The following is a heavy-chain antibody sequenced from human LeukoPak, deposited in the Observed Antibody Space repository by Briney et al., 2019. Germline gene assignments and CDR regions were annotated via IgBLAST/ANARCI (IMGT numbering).Heavy chain of an antibody. CDR3: TKRVKYGGTWDHFAD. D-gene: IGHD1-26*01. J-gene: IGHJ4*02. V-gene: IGHV3-23*01. Sequence: PGGSLRLSCAASGFTFDNYRMSWVRQAPGKGLEWVSTVNADGGNTYYADSVKGRFTNSRDSSKSTLILQMNSLRVEDTALYYCTKRVKYGGTWDHFADWGQGTLVTVSS. CDR2: VNADGGNT. CDR1: GFTFDNYR.